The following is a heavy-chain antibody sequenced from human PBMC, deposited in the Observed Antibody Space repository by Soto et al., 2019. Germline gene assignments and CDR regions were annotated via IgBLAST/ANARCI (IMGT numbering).Heavy chain of an antibody. CDR3: AKAKETRLHCIDY. Sequence: EVQLLESGGGLVRPGGSLRLSCAASGFTFRNYAMSWVRQAPGKGLEWVSGISDGGGNTYYADSVKGRFTISRDNSKNTLYLQMNSLSAEDTAVYYCAKAKETRLHCIDYWGQGTLVTVSS. CDR2: ISDGGGNT. D-gene: IGHD5-12*01. V-gene: IGHV3-23*01. J-gene: IGHJ4*02. CDR1: GFTFRNYA.